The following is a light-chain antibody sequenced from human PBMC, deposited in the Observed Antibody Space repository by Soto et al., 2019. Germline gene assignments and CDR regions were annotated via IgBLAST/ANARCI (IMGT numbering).Light chain of an antibody. V-gene: IGLV2-14*01. CDR2: EVS. Sequence: QSALTQPASVSGSPGQSITIFCTGTSSDVGGYNYVSWYQQHPGKAPKLMIYEVSNRPSGVSNRFSGSKSGNTASLTISGLQAEDEADYSCTSYTSSSTLLVFGGGTKLTVL. CDR1: SSDVGGYNY. J-gene: IGLJ2*01. CDR3: TSYTSSSTLLV.